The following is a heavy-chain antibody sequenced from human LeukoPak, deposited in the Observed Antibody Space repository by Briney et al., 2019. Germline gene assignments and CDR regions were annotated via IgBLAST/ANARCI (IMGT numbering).Heavy chain of an antibody. D-gene: IGHD3-9*01. CDR3: AKVAYYDILTGYYTDAFDI. V-gene: IGHV4-59*13. CDR1: GASISNYY. Sequence: SETLSLTCAVSGASISNYYRSWIRQPPGKGLEWIGYIYYSGTPNYNPSLKSRVTISADMSKNQFSLKLSSVTAADTAVYYCAKVAYYDILTGYYTDAFDIWGQGTMVTVSS. CDR2: IYYSGTP. J-gene: IGHJ3*02.